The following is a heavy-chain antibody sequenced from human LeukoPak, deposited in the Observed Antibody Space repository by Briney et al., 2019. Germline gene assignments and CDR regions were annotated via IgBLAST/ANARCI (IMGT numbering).Heavy chain of an antibody. CDR2: IRDSGAST. D-gene: IGHD6-19*01. J-gene: IGHJ3*02. CDR1: GFTFLTCA. Sequence: GGSLRLSCAASGFTFLTCAMSWVRQAPGKGLQWVSVIRDSGASTYYADSVKGRFTISRDNSKNTLYLQMNSLRAEDTAVYYCAKAGRSGWYPGWPFDIWGQGTMVTVSS. CDR3: AKAGRSGWYPGWPFDI. V-gene: IGHV3-23*01.